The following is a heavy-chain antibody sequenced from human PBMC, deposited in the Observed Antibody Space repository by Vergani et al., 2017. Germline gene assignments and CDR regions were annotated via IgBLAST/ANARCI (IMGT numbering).Heavy chain of an antibody. D-gene: IGHD3-3*01. CDR3: AGDYDFWSGYVY. Sequence: QVQLVESGGGVVQPGRSLRLSCAASGFTFSSYAMHWVRQAPGKGLEWVAVISYDGSNKYYADSVKGRFTISRDNSKNTLYLQMNSLRAEDTAVYYCAGDYDFWSGYVYWGQGTLVTVSS. J-gene: IGHJ4*02. CDR2: ISYDGSNK. V-gene: IGHV3-30-3*01. CDR1: GFTFSSYA.